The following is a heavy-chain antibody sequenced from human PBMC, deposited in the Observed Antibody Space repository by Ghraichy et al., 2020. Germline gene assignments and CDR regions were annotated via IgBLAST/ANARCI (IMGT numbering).Heavy chain of an antibody. J-gene: IGHJ5*02. CDR2: ISDSGTIT. CDR3: AKDGTIRISMRVAIPWFDP. D-gene: IGHD3-22*01. V-gene: IGHV3-23*01. CDR1: GFTFSSYA. Sequence: GGSLRLSCAASGFTFSSYAMSWVRQTPGKGLEWVSGISDSGTITHSADSVKGRFTISRDNSKNTLYLQMNSLRAEDTAKYYCAKDGTIRISMRVAIPWFDPWGQGTLVTVSS.